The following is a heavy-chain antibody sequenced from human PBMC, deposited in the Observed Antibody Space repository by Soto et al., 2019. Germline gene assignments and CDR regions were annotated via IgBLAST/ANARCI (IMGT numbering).Heavy chain of an antibody. CDR2: ISSSSSTI. D-gene: IGHD3-3*01. V-gene: IGHV3-48*02. CDR3: AREGDYDFWSGYLGGMDV. Sequence: LRLSCAASGFTFSSYSMNWVRQAPGKGLEWASYISSSSSTIYYADSVKGRFTISRDNAKNSLYLQMSSLRDEDTAVYYCAREGDYDFWSGYLGGMDVWGQGTTVTVSS. J-gene: IGHJ6*02. CDR1: GFTFSSYS.